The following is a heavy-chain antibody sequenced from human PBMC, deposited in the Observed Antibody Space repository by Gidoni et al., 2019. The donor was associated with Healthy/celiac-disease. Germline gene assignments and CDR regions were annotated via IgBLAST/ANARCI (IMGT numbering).Heavy chain of an antibody. CDR1: GGSISSGGYY. CDR3: ARRIYGDYVGYFDY. Sequence: QVQLQESGPGLVKPSQTLSLTCTVSGGSISSGGYYWSWIRQHPGKGLEWIGYSYYSGSTDYNPSLKSRVTISVDTSKNQFSLKLSSVTAADTAVYYCARRIYGDYVGYFDYWGQGTLVTVSS. CDR2: SYYSGST. V-gene: IGHV4-31*03. D-gene: IGHD4-17*01. J-gene: IGHJ4*02.